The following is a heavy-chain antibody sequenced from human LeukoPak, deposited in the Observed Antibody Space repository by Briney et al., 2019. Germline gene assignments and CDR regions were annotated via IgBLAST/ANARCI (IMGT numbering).Heavy chain of an antibody. Sequence: GGSLRLSCAVSGLTFSEYWMHWVRQDAGKGLVWVAGISKDGGSTEYADFVKGRCTISRDNAKNTLYLQMNSLTVDDTAVYYCTSGIGTYDYWGLGAQVTVSS. CDR1: GLTFSEYW. CDR2: ISKDGGST. CDR3: TSGIGTYDY. D-gene: IGHD1-14*01. J-gene: IGHJ4*02. V-gene: IGHV3-74*03.